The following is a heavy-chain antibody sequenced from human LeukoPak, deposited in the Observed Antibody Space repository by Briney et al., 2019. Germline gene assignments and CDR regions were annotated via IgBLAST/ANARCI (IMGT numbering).Heavy chain of an antibody. CDR3: ARRWWQQLVVTLFDY. J-gene: IGHJ4*02. Sequence: GGSLRLSCAASGFTFSSYWMSWVRQAPGKGLEWVANIKRDGSEKYYVDSVKGRFTISRDNAKNSLYLQMNSLRAEDTAVYYCARRWWQQLVVTLFDYWGQGTLVTVSS. V-gene: IGHV3-7*01. D-gene: IGHD6-13*01. CDR2: IKRDGSEK. CDR1: GFTFSSYW.